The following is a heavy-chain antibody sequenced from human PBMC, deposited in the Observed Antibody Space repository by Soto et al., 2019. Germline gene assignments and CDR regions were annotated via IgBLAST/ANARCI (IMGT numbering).Heavy chain of an antibody. Sequence: EVQLVESGGGLVQPGGSLKLSCAASGFTFSGSAMHWVRQASGKGLEWVGRIRSKANSYATAYAASVKGRFTISRDDSKNTAYLQMNSMKTEDTAVYYCTTGWMQLYEGAYWGQGTLVTFSS. D-gene: IGHD5-18*01. CDR3: TTGWMQLYEGAY. V-gene: IGHV3-73*02. J-gene: IGHJ4*02. CDR1: GFTFSGSA. CDR2: IRSKANSYAT.